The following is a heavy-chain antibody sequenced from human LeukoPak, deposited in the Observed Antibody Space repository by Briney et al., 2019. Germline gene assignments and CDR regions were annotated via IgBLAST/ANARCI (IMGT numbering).Heavy chain of an antibody. CDR3: ARQARRYCSKTNCYGPPDVFDV. J-gene: IGHJ3*01. Sequence: SETLSLTCTVSGGSITTNNYYWGWIRQPPGKGLEWIGMISYSGSTYYNPSLKSRVTISRETSKNQFSLKVRSVTAADTAVYFCARQARRYCSKTNCYGPPDVFDVWGQGTMVTVSS. CDR2: ISYSGST. V-gene: IGHV4-39*01. D-gene: IGHD2-2*01. CDR1: GGSITTNNYY.